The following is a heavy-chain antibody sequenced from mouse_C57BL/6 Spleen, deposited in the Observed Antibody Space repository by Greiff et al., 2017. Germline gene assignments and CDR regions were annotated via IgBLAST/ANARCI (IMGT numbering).Heavy chain of an antibody. D-gene: IGHD1-1*01. Sequence: EVKLMESGGGLVKPGGSLKLSCAASGFTFSDYGMHWVRQAPEKGLEWVAYISSGSSTNYYADTVKGRFTISRDNAKNTLFLQMTSLRSEDTAMYYCARDSSDWYFDVWGTGTTVTVSS. CDR3: ARDSSDWYFDV. J-gene: IGHJ1*03. CDR2: ISSGSSTN. V-gene: IGHV5-17*01. CDR1: GFTFSDYG.